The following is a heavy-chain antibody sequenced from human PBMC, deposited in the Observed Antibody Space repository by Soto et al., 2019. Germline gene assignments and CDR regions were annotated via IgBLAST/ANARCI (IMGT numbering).Heavy chain of an antibody. V-gene: IGHV1-18*01. Sequence: GASVNVSCKASGYTCTTYHIRWVRQAPGQGLEWMGWISAYNGNTNYAQKLQGRVTMTTDTSTSTAYMELRSLRSDDTAVYYCARDSPPPREWGQGTLVTVSS. CDR1: GYTCTTYH. J-gene: IGHJ4*02. CDR3: ARDSPPPRE. CDR2: ISAYNGNT.